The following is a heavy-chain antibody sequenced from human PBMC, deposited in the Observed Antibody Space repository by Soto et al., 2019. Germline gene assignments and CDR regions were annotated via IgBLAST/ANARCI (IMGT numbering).Heavy chain of an antibody. CDR1: GGSISSGGYS. D-gene: IGHD3-22*01. V-gene: IGHV4-30-2*01. J-gene: IGHJ5*02. CDR2: IYHSGST. CDR3: ARGAYYYDSSGSRWFDP. Sequence: TLSLTCAVSGGSISSGGYSWSWIRQPPGKGLEWIGYIYHSGSTYYNPSLKSRVTISVDRSKNQFSLKLSSVTAADTAVYYCARGAYYYDSSGSRWFDPWGQGTLVTVSS.